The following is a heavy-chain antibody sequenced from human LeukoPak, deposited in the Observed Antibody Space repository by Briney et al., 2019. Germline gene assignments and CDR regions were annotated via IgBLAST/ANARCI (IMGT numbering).Heavy chain of an antibody. V-gene: IGHV4-39*07. CDR2: IYYSGST. CDR1: GGSISSSSYY. J-gene: IGHJ4*02. D-gene: IGHD1-26*01. Sequence: ASETLSLTCTVSGGSISSSSYYWGWIRQPPGKGLEWIGSIYYSGSTNYNPSLKSRVTMSVDTSKNQFSLKLSSVTAADTALYYCARALTGSYVTYFDYWGQGTLVTVSS. CDR3: ARALTGSYVTYFDY.